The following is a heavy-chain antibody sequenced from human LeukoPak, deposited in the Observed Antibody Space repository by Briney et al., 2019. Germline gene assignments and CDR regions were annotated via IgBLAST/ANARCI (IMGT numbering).Heavy chain of an antibody. V-gene: IGHV3-74*01. J-gene: IGHJ4*02. CDR3: ARVSYYYGSGSYRPTAVYYFDY. CDR2: INSDGSST. Sequence: GGSLRLSCAASGFTFSSYAMSWVRQAPGKGLEWVSRINSDGSSTSYADSVKGRFTISRDNAKNTLYLQMNSLRAEDTAVYYCARVSYYYGSGSYRPTAVYYFDYWGQGTLVTVSS. D-gene: IGHD3-10*01. CDR1: GFTFSSYA.